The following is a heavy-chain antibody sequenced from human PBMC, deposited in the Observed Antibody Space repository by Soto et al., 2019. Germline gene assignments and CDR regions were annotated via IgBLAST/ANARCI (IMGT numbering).Heavy chain of an antibody. D-gene: IGHD6-13*01. CDR2: IRSKAYGGTT. V-gene: IGHV3-49*03. Sequence: GVLRLSCTASGFTFGDYAMSWFRQAPGKGLEWVGFIRSKAYGGTTEYAASVKGRFTISRDDSKSIAYLQMNSLKTEDTAVYYCTRVGIAAAGYYYYGMDVWGQGTTVTVSS. J-gene: IGHJ6*02. CDR1: GFTFGDYA. CDR3: TRVGIAAAGYYYYGMDV.